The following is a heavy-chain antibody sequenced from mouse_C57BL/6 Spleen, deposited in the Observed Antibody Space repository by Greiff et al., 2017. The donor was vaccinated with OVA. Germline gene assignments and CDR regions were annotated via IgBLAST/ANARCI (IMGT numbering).Heavy chain of an antibody. CDR1: GYTFTSYW. Sequence: QVQLQQPGAELVKPGASVKMSCKASGYTFTSYWITWVKQRPGQGLEWIGDIYPGSGSTNYNEKFKSKATLTVDTSSSTAYMQLSSLTSEDSAVYYCAKGDYPSYYFDYWGQGTTLTVSS. CDR2: IYPGSGST. D-gene: IGHD2-4*01. CDR3: AKGDYPSYYFDY. V-gene: IGHV1-55*01. J-gene: IGHJ2*01.